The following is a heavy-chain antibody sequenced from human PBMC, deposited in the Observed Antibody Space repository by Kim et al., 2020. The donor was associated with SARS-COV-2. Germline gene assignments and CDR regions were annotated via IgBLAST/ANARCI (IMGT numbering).Heavy chain of an antibody. J-gene: IGHJ4*02. CDR2: IRSNANNYGT. V-gene: IGHV3-73*01. CDR1: GLTFSGSA. Sequence: GGSLRLSCAASGLTFSGSAMHWVRQASEKGLEWVGRIRSNANNYGTAYAASVGGRFALSRDDSKNTAYLQMNSLKAEDTAVYYCTTYVTGLGSFWGQGTLVTVSS. CDR3: TTYVTGLGSF. D-gene: IGHD2-21*02.